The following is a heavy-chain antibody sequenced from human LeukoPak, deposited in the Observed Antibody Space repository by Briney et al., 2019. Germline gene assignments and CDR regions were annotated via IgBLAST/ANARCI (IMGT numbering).Heavy chain of an antibody. D-gene: IGHD2-2*01. Sequence: GGCLRLSCAASGFTFSSHGMHWVRQAAGKGLAWVAVISFAGSNKYYADSVKGRFTLSRDNSKDTLFLQMNSLRAEDTAVYYCAKGGYCSSTSCYVGWFDPWGQGTLVTVSS. J-gene: IGHJ5*02. CDR2: ISFAGSNK. CDR1: GFTFSSHG. CDR3: AKGGYCSSTSCYVGWFDP. V-gene: IGHV3-30*18.